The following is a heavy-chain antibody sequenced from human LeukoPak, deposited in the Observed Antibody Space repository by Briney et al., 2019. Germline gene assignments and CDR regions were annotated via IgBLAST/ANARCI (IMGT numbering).Heavy chain of an antibody. CDR3: ARDRDYIVVVPAAIWFY. CDR2: INPNSGGT. Sequence: APVKVSCTASGYTFIAYYMHWVRQAPGQGLEWMGWINPNSGGTNYAQKFQGRVTMTRDTSISTAYMDLSRLRSDDTAVYYCARDRDYIVVVPAAIWFYWGQGTLVTVSS. D-gene: IGHD2-2*01. V-gene: IGHV1-2*02. CDR1: GYTFIAYY. J-gene: IGHJ4*02.